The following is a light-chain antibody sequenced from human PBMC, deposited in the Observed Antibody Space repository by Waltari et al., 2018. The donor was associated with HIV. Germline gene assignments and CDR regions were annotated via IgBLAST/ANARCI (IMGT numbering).Light chain of an antibody. V-gene: IGLV1-36*01. CDR3: AAWDDSLNGYV. CDR2: YDD. Sequence: QSVLTQPPPVSEAPRQRVTIACTASRSNIGLNSVSWYHQLPRKAPNLLIFYDDLLPPGVSDRFSGSKSGTSASLAISGLQSEDEADYYCAAWDDSLNGYVFGTGTQVTV. J-gene: IGLJ1*01. CDR1: RSNIGLNS.